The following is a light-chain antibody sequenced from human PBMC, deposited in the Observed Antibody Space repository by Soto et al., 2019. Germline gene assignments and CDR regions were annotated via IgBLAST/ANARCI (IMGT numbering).Light chain of an antibody. CDR1: QGISSY. J-gene: IGKJ5*01. CDR3: QQYDNLPLA. Sequence: IRMTQSPSSFSASTGDRVTITCRASQGISSYLAWYQQKPGKAPKLLIYDASNLETGVPSRFSGSGSGTDFNFTISRLQPEDIATYYCQQYDNLPLAFGQGTRLEIK. CDR2: DAS. V-gene: IGKV1-33*01.